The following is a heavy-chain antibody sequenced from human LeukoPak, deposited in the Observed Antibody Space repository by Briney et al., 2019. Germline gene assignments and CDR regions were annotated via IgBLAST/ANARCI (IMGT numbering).Heavy chain of an antibody. V-gene: IGHV4-39*07. CDR1: GGSISSSSYY. J-gene: IGHJ6*03. Sequence: SETLSLTCTVSGGSISSSSYYWGWIRQPPGKGLEWIGSIYYSGSTCYNPSLKSRVTTSVDTSKNQFSLKLSSVTAADTAVYYCARDHRDRGRYYYYYMDVWGKGTTVTVSS. CDR3: ARDHRDRGRYYYYYMDV. D-gene: IGHD1-26*01. CDR2: IYYSGST.